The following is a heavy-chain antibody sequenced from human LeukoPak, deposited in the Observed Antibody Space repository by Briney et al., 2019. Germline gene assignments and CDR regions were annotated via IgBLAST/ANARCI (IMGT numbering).Heavy chain of an antibody. V-gene: IGHV3-33*01. CDR1: GFTFSSYV. D-gene: IGHD7-27*01. CDR3: ASATGDNDAFDI. Sequence: GGSLRLSCAASGFTFSSYVMHWVRQAPGKGLEWVAVIWNDGSNKYFADSVKGRFTISRDSSKNTLYLQMNSLRAEDAAVYYCASATGDNDAFDIWGQGTMVTVSS. J-gene: IGHJ3*02. CDR2: IWNDGSNK.